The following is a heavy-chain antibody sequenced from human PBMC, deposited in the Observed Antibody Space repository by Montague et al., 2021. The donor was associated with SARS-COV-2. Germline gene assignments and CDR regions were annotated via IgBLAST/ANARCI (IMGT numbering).Heavy chain of an antibody. Sequence: SETLSLTCTVSGGSIGNYYWSWIWQPPGRGLEWIGYIYYSGSTDYSPSLKSRVTISLDTSKNQFSLKVTSVTAADTAVYYCARGGGYYNYGLDVWGPGTTVTVSS. CDR2: IYYSGST. J-gene: IGHJ6*02. V-gene: IGHV4-59*01. CDR1: GGSIGNYY. CDR3: ARGGGYYNYGLDV. D-gene: IGHD3-22*01.